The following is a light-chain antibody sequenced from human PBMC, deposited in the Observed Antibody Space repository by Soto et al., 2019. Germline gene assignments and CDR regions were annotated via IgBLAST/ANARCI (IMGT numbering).Light chain of an antibody. J-gene: IGLJ1*01. CDR1: ISDVGGYNY. CDR3: SSYTSSSTLDV. Sequence: QCSLTLPASVSGSPGQSITISCTGTISDVGGYNYVSWYQQHPGKAPKLMIYEVSNRPSGVSNRFSGSKSGNTASLTISGLQADDEADYYCSSYTSSSTLDVFGTGTKVTVL. V-gene: IGLV2-14*01. CDR2: EVS.